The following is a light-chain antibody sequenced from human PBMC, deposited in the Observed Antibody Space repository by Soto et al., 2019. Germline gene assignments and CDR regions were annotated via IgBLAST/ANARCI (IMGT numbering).Light chain of an antibody. CDR1: SSNIGAGYD. Sequence: QSVLTQPPSGSGAPGQRVTISCTGSSSNIGAGYDVHWYQQLPGTAPKLLIYDNSNRPSGVPDRFSGSKSGTSASLAITGLQAEDEADYYCQSYDSSLSGAVFVGGTQLTVL. CDR3: QSYDSSLSGAV. V-gene: IGLV1-40*01. J-gene: IGLJ7*01. CDR2: DNS.